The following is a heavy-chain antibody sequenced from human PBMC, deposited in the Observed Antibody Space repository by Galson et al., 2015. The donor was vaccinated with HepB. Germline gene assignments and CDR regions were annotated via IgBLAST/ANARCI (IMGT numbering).Heavy chain of an antibody. V-gene: IGHV3-23*01. CDR2: ISGSGGST. D-gene: IGHD5-18*01. CDR1: GFTFSSYA. CDR3: AKDLDGSYGSLDY. Sequence: SLRLSCAASGFTFSSYAMSWVRQAPGKGLEWVSAISGSGGSTYYADSVKGRFTISRDNSKNTLYLQMNSLRAEDTAVYYCAKDLDGSYGSLDYWGQGTLVTVSS. J-gene: IGHJ4*02.